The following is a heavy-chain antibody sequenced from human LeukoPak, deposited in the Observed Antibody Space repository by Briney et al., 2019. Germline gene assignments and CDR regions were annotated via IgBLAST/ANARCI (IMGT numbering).Heavy chain of an antibody. V-gene: IGHV4-39*07. CDR2: IYYSGST. D-gene: IGHD1-26*01. J-gene: IGHJ4*02. CDR1: GGSIDSSSYY. Sequence: SETLSLTCTVSGGSIDSSSYYWVWIRQPPGKGLEWIGSIYYSGSTYYNPSLKSRVTISVDTSKNQFSLKLSSVTAADTAVYYCASRAAYIVGATTTLFDYWGQGTLVTVSS. CDR3: ASRAAYIVGATTTLFDY.